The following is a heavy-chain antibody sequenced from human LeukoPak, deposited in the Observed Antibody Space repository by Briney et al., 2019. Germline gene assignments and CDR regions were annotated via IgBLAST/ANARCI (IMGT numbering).Heavy chain of an antibody. J-gene: IGHJ6*02. V-gene: IGHV4-39*07. D-gene: IGHD6-13*01. Sequence: PSETLSLTCTGSGGSISSSRYYWGWIRQPPGKGLEWIGETNHSGSTNYNPSLKSRVTISVDTSKNQFSLKLSSVTAADTAVYYCARGRVRIAAAGKSHPYYGMDVWGQGTTVTVSS. CDR1: GGSISSSRYY. CDR2: TNHSGST. CDR3: ARGRVRIAAAGKSHPYYGMDV.